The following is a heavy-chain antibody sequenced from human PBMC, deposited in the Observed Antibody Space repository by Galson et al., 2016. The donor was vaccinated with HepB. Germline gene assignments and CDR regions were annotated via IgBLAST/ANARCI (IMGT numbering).Heavy chain of an antibody. J-gene: IGHJ4*02. CDR1: GYSFNTYW. Sequence: QSGAEVKKAGESLKISCKGSGYSFNTYWIGWVRQVPGKGLEWVGIIYPDDSETRYSPAFQGQVTISADKSTSTAFLQWTSLKATDSAIYYCAISLWFGEMSHVGFDYWGQGSLVTVSP. V-gene: IGHV5-51*01. CDR2: IYPDDSET. D-gene: IGHD3-10*01. CDR3: AISLWFGEMSHVGFDY.